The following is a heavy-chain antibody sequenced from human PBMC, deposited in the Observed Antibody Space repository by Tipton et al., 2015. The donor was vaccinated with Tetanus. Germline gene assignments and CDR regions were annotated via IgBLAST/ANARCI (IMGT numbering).Heavy chain of an antibody. V-gene: IGHV4-34*01. CDR2: INHSGST. CDR1: GGSFSGYY. CDR3: ARGGVHDAFDI. D-gene: IGHD1-1*01. Sequence: LRLSCAVYGGSFSGYYWSWIRQPPGKGLEWIGEINHSGSTNYNPSLKSRVTISVDTPKNQFSLKLSSVTAADTAVYYCARGGVHDAFDIWGQGTMVTVSS. J-gene: IGHJ3*02.